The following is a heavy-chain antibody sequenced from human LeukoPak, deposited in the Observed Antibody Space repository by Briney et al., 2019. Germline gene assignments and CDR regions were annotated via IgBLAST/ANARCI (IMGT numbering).Heavy chain of an antibody. CDR1: GFTFSSYW. Sequence: GGSLRLSCAASGFTFSSYWMHWVRQAPGKGLEWVSAISGSGGSTYYADSVKGRFTISRDNSKSTLYLQMNSLRAEDTAVYYCANAPSPYYYDSSGYYVDYWGQGTLVTVSS. D-gene: IGHD3-22*01. CDR3: ANAPSPYYYDSSGYYVDY. J-gene: IGHJ4*02. CDR2: ISGSGGST. V-gene: IGHV3-23*01.